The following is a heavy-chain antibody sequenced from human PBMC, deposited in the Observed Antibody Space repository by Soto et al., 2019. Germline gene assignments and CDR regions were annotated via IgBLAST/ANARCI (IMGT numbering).Heavy chain of an antibody. Sequence: QVQLVQSGAEVKKPGASVKVSCKASGYTFTSSGMSWVRQAPGQGLEWMGWISEHTGSSEYAQRFQSRVTMTTDRSTSTAYKELRSMRSDDTAVYYCARAFFYQGSDSRGYSFDAFDFWGPGTLVTVSS. V-gene: IGHV1-18*01. D-gene: IGHD3-22*01. CDR3: ARAFFYQGSDSRGYSFDAFDF. CDR1: GYTFTSSG. J-gene: IGHJ3*01. CDR2: ISEHTGSS.